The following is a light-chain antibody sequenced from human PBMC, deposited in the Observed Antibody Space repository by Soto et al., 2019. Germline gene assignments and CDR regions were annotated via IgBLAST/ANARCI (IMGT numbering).Light chain of an antibody. CDR3: QSYDSNNPVV. J-gene: IGLJ2*01. CDR2: EDD. V-gene: IGLV6-57*04. Sequence: NFMLTQPHSVSESPGKTVTISCTRSSGSIASNYVQWYQQRPGSAPTTLIYEDDQRPSGVPARFSGSIDRSSNSASLTISGLKTEDEADYYCQSYDSNNPVVFGGGTKVTVL. CDR1: SGSIASNY.